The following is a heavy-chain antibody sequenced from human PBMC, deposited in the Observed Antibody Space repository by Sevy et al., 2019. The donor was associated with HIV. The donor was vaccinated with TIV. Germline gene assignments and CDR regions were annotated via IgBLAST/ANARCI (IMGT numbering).Heavy chain of an antibody. V-gene: IGHV3-30*02. Sequence: GGSLRLSCAASGFTFRSYGMHWVRQAPGKGLEWVAFIRYDGSTKYYADSVKGRFTISRDNSKTKLYLQRNSLRGDDTSLYYCAKGLGMVQGALLSDDIWGQGTMVTVSS. CDR1: GFTFRSYG. J-gene: IGHJ3*02. CDR3: AKGLGMVQGALLSDDI. CDR2: IRYDGSTK. D-gene: IGHD3-10*01.